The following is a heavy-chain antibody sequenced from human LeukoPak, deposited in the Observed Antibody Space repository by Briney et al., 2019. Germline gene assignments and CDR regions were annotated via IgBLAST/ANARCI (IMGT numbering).Heavy chain of an antibody. V-gene: IGHV3-11*01. Sequence: PGGSLRLSCAASEIVFSDYYMSWIRQAPGKGLEWVSYISDSGSTIYYADSVKGRFTISRDNVKNSLYLQMNGLRAEDTAVYYCVREMEGDYGSGTFFDLWGQGNMVTVSS. D-gene: IGHD3-10*01. CDR2: ISDSGSTI. J-gene: IGHJ4*02. CDR1: EIVFSDYY. CDR3: VREMEGDYGSGTFFDL.